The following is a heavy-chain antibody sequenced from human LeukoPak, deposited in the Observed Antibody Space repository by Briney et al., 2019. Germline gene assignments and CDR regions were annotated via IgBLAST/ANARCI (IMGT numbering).Heavy chain of an antibody. CDR1: GFTFDDYG. CDR2: INWDGGNT. V-gene: IGHV3-20*04. D-gene: IGHD6-13*01. CDR3: ARDVSSNWYSFNL. J-gene: IGHJ4*02. Sequence: GGSLRLSCEDSGFTFDDYGMSWVRHAPGKGLEWVCGINWDGGNTHCAESVRGRYTISRDNAKNSLFMQMSSLRAEDTALYYCARDVSSNWYSFNLWGQGTLVTVSS.